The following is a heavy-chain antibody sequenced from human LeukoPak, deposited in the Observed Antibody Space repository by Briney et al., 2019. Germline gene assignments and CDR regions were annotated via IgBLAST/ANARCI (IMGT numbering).Heavy chain of an antibody. V-gene: IGHV4-34*01. CDR2: INHSGST. D-gene: IGHD3-10*01. J-gene: IGHJ6*04. CDR1: GGSFSGHY. CDR3: ARGVAGGSFWMDV. Sequence: PSETLSLTCAVYGGSFSGHYWSWIRQPPGKGLEWIGEINHSGSTNYNPSLKSRVTISVDTSKNQFSLKLSSVTAADTAVYYCARGVAGGSFWMDVWGKGTTVTVSS.